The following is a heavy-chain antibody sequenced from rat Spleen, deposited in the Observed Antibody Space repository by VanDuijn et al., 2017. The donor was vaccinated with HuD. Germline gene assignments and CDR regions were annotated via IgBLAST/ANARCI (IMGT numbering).Heavy chain of an antibody. J-gene: IGHJ4*01. CDR3: AKTTVAYFYIMDA. CDR2: INSAGST. Sequence: EVQLQESGPGLVKPSQSLSLTCSVTDYSITSSYTWSWVRKFPGHKLEWMGYINSAGSTNYNPSLKSRISITRDTSKNQFFLRVNSVTTEDTATYYCAKTTVAYFYIMDAWGQGASVTVSS. CDR1: DYSITSSYT. D-gene: IGHD1-3*01. V-gene: IGHV3-3*01.